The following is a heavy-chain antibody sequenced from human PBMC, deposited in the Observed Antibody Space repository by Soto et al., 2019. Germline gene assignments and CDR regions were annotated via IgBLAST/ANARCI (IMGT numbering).Heavy chain of an antibody. CDR3: ARLPPISVAGTSYFDY. D-gene: IGHD6-19*01. CDR2: VYYSGST. J-gene: IGHJ4*02. CDR1: GGSISSLY. V-gene: IGHV4-59*08. Sequence: SETLPLTCTVSGGSISSLYWILIRQPTGKGLEWIGYVYYSGSTNYNPSLKSRLTISVDTSRNQFSLKLSSVTAADTAVYYCARLPPISVAGTSYFDYWGQGALVTVSS.